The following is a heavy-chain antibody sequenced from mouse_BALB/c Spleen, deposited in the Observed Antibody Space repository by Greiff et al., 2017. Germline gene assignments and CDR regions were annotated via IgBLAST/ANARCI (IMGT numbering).Heavy chain of an antibody. CDR1: GFSLTSYG. V-gene: IGHV2-9*02. CDR3: ARDNYGSPWFAY. Sequence: VQLVESGPGLVAPSQSLSITCTVSGFSLTSYGVHWVRQPPGKGLEWLGVIWAGGSTNYNSALMSRLSISKDNSKSQVFLKMNSLQTDDTAMDYFARDNYGSPWFAYWGQGTLVTVSA. CDR2: IWAGGST. D-gene: IGHD1-1*01. J-gene: IGHJ3*01.